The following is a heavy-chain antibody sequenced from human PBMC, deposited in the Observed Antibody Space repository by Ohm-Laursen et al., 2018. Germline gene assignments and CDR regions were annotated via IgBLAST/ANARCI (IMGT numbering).Heavy chain of an antibody. J-gene: IGHJ5*02. CDR1: GVTFNSYA. V-gene: IGHV1-69*06. CDR2: VMPIFGTA. CDR3: ARVSRRTLQSP. Sequence: SVKVSCKASGVTFNSYAISWVRQAPGQGLEWLGGVMPIFGTANYAQKFQGRVTITADKSTSTAHLELSSLRYEDTAVYYCARVSRRTLQSPWGQGTLVTVSS. D-gene: IGHD5-24*01.